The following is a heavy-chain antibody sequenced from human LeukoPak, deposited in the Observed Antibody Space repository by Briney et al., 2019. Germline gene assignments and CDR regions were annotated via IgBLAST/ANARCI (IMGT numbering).Heavy chain of an antibody. V-gene: IGHV3-30*04. Sequence: GRSLRLSCAASGFTLNSFALHWVRQAPGKGLEWVAIISKDGTNKYTAESRFTISRDKSRNTVYLQMNNVGPEDTAVCYCAREEQISMRAVIIEGYGMDVWGQGTTVSVSS. J-gene: IGHJ6*02. D-gene: IGHD3-22*01. CDR1: GFTLNSFA. CDR3: AREEQISMRAVIIEGYGMDV. CDR2: ISKDGTNK.